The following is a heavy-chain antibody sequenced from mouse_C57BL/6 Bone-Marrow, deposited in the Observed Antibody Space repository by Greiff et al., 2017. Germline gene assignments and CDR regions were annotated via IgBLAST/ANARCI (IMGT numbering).Heavy chain of an antibody. CDR3: ANDGYSY. V-gene: IGHV1-20*01. J-gene: IGHJ2*01. CDR2: INPYNGDT. Sequence: EVKLVESGPELVKPGDSVKISCKASGYSFTGYFMNWVMQSHGKSLEWIGRINPYNGDTFYNQKFKGKATLTVDKSSSTAHMELRSLTSEDSAVYYCANDGYSYWGQGTTLTVSS. CDR1: GYSFTGYF. D-gene: IGHD2-3*01.